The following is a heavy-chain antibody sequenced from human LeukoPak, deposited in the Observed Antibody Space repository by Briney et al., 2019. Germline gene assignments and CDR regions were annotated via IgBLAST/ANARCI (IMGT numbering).Heavy chain of an antibody. CDR2: FRGSGGYT. CDR3: AKGYGDPSHFDY. CDR1: GFTFNTYG. J-gene: IGHJ4*02. D-gene: IGHD4-17*01. Sequence: GRSLRLSCEASGFTFNTYGMHWVRQAPGKGLEWVSGFRGSGGYTFYADSVKGRVTISRDNSKSTLYLQMNSLRADDTAVYYCAKGYGDPSHFDYWGQGTLVAVSS. V-gene: IGHV3-23*01.